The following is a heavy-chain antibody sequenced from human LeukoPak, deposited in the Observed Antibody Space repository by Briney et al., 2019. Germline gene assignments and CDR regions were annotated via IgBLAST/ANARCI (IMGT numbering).Heavy chain of an antibody. V-gene: IGHV3-23*01. D-gene: IGHD3-22*01. CDR3: VRKASYYDSSEDGYFDL. J-gene: IGHJ2*01. Sequence: GGSLRLSCAASGFTLSSYAMTWVRQAPGKGLEWVSGISSSGGTTYHADSVKVRFTISRDNSKNTLYLQMNSLRAEDTAVYYCVRKASYYDSSEDGYFDLWGRGTLVTVSS. CDR2: ISSSGGTT. CDR1: GFTLSSYA.